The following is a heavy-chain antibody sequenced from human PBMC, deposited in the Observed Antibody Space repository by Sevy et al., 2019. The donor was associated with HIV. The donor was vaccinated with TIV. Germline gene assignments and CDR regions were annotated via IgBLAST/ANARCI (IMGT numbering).Heavy chain of an antibody. V-gene: IGHV3-48*01. J-gene: IGHJ4*02. Sequence: GGSLRLSCAASGFTFSSYSMNWVRQAPGKGLEWVSYISGSGSTIYYADSVKGRFTISRDSAKNSLYLQMNSLRAEDTAVYYCARLSGYSSSWYYFDYWGQGTLVTVSS. CDR2: ISGSGSTI. CDR3: ARLSGYSSSWYYFDY. CDR1: GFTFSSYS. D-gene: IGHD6-13*01.